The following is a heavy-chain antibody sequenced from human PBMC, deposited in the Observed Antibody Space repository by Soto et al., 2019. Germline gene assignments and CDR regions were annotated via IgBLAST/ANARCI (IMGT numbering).Heavy chain of an antibody. D-gene: IGHD3-3*01. CDR3: ARDLAGGDRYYDFWSAYPHYYYCGMDV. CDR2: TYYRSKWYN. J-gene: IGHJ6*02. V-gene: IGHV6-1*01. Sequence: SQTLSLTCAISGDSVSSNSAAWNWIRQSPSRGLEWLGRTYYRSKWYNDYAVSVKSRITINPDTSKNQFSLQLNSVTPEDTAVYYCARDLAGGDRYYDFWSAYPHYYYCGMDVWGQGTTVTVSS. CDR1: GDSVSSNSAA.